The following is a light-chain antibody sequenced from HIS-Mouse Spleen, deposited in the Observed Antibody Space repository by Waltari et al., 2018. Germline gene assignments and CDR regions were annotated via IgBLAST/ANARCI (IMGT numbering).Light chain of an antibody. CDR1: SSDVGGYNY. CDR3: SSYTSSSTHWV. V-gene: IGLV2-14*03. J-gene: IGLJ3*02. Sequence: QSALTQPASVSGSPGQSITISCTGTSSDVGGYNYVSWYQQHPGKATKLMIYDVSNRPSGVSNRVSGSKSGNTASLTISGLQAEDEADYYCSSYTSSSTHWVFGGGTKLTVL. CDR2: DVS.